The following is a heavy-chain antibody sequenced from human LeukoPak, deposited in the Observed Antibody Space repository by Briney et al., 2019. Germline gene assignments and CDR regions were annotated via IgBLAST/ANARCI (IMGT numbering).Heavy chain of an antibody. CDR1: GGSISSYY. V-gene: IGHV4-59*08. J-gene: IGHJ3*02. CDR2: IYYSGST. D-gene: IGHD3-3*01. Sequence: SETLSLTCTVSGGSISSYYWSWIRQPPGKGLEWIGYIYYSGSTNYNPSLKSRVTISVDTSKNQFSLKLSSVTAADTAVYYCARGDDLRAFDIWGQGTMVTVSS. CDR3: ARGDDLRAFDI.